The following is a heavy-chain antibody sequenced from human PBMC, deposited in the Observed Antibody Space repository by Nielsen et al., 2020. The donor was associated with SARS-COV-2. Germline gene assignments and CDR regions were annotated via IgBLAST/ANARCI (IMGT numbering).Heavy chain of an antibody. V-gene: IGHV3-23*01. D-gene: IGHD6-19*01. J-gene: IGHJ4*02. CDR1: GFTCSRYA. Sequence: GESLKISCAASGFTCSRYAMSWVRQAPGKGLEWVSAISGSGGSTFYADSVKGRFTISRDNSKNTLYLEMNSLRAEDTAVYYCARNSGWYGRGYFDYWGQGTLVTVSS. CDR2: ISGSGGST. CDR3: ARNSGWYGRGYFDY.